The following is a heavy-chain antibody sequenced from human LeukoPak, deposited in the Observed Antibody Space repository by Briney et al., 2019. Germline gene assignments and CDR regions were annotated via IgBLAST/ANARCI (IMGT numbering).Heavy chain of an antibody. J-gene: IGHJ5*02. V-gene: IGHV4-38-2*02. CDR1: GYSISSGYY. CDR3: ARDHYDFWSGYYRENWFDP. CDR2: IYHSGST. D-gene: IGHD3-3*01. Sequence: SETLSLTCAVSGYSISSGYYWGWIRQPPGKGLEWIGSIYHSGSTYYNPSLKSRVTISVDTSKNQFSLKLSSVTAADTAVYYCARDHYDFWSGYYRENWFDPWGQGTLVTVSS.